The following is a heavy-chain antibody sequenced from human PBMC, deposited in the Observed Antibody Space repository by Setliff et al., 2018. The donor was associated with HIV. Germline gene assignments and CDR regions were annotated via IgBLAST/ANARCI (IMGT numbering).Heavy chain of an antibody. CDR2: IYYSGST. CDR3: ARGGDWDYNYYMDV. V-gene: IGHV4-59*05. J-gene: IGHJ6*03. Sequence: ASETLSLTCTVSGGSISTFYWSWIRQPPGKGLEWIGSIYYSGSTYYNPSLKSRVTISVDTSKNQFSLKLNSVTAADTAVYFCARGGDWDYNYYMDVWDKGTTVTVSS. D-gene: IGHD3-16*01. CDR1: GGSISTFY.